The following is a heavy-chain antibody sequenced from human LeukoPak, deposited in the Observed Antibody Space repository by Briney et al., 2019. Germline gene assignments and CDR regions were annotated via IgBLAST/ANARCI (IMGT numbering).Heavy chain of an antibody. Sequence: PGGSLRLSCAASGSTFSTYWAHCVRQAPGKGLLWVSRINSDGSSTSYADSVKGRFTISRDNAKNTLYLQMNGLRVEDTAVYYCARGFITFGGVIVDYWGQGTLVTVSS. J-gene: IGHJ4*02. CDR2: INSDGSST. V-gene: IGHV3-74*01. CDR1: GSTFSTYW. CDR3: ARGFITFGGVIVDY. D-gene: IGHD3-16*02.